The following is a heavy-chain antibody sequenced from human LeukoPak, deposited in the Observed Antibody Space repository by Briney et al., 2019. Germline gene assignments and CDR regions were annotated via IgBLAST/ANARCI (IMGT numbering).Heavy chain of an antibody. CDR2: IIPIFGTA. CDR1: GGTFSSYA. CDR3: ARGRGFGELWNDYYYDDLDV. V-gene: IGHV1-69*06. J-gene: IGHJ6*04. D-gene: IGHD3-10*01. Sequence: SVKVSCKASGGTFSSYAISWVRQAPGQGMEWMGGIIPIFGTANYAQKLQGRVTINADKSTSTAYMELSSLRSKDTAVYYCARGRGFGELWNDYYYDDLDVWGKGTTVTVSS.